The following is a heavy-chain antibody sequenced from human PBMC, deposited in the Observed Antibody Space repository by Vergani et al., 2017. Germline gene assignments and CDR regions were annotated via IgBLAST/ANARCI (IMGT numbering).Heavy chain of an antibody. J-gene: IGHJ4*02. CDR1: GFTFSSYG. D-gene: IGHD3-10*01. CDR2: IWYDGSNK. V-gene: IGHV3-33*01. CDR3: ARDNVYGSGSYVLDY. Sequence: QVQLVESGGGVVQPGGSLRLSCAASGFTFSSYGMHWVRQAPGKGLEWVAVIWYDGSNKYYADSVKGRFTISRDNSKNTLYLQMNSLRAEDTAVYYCARDNVYGSGSYVLDYWGQGTLVTVSS.